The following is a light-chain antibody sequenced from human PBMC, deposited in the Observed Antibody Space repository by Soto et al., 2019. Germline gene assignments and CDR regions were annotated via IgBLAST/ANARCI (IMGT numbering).Light chain of an antibody. CDR3: SSYTRSSTYV. Sequence: QSVLTQAASVSGSPGQSITISCTGTSSEDGGYNYVSWYRQHPGRAPKLMIYDVSNRPSGVSNRFSGSKSGNTASLTISGLQAEDEADYYCSSYTRSSTYVFGTG. J-gene: IGLJ1*01. CDR1: SSEDGGYNY. V-gene: IGLV2-14*01. CDR2: DVS.